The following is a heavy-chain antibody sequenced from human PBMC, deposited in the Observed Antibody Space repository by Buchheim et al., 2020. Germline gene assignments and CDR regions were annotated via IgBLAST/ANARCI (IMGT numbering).Heavy chain of an antibody. CDR3: AKEHCSGGSCYVGLDY. Sequence: EVLLVESGGGLVQPGGSLRLSCATSGFTFSSYWMTWVRRAPGRGLEWVANIKPDGSEMYYVDSGKGGFIISRDNPENSLYLQMNSLRAEDTAVYYCAKEHCSGGSCYVGLDYWGQGTL. J-gene: IGHJ4*02. D-gene: IGHD2-15*01. CDR1: GFTFSSYW. CDR2: IKPDGSEM. V-gene: IGHV3-7*04.